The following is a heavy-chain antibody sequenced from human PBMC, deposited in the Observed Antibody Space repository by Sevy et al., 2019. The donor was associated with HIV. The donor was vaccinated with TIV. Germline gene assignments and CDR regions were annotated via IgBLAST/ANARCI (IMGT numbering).Heavy chain of an antibody. CDR3: ARDPLSTLFDASDI. V-gene: IGHV3-23*01. Sequence: GGSLRLSCAASGFTFSSYAMSWVRQAPGKGLEWVSAISHSGDGTYYADSVKGRFTISRDNSKNTLYLEMNSLRAEDTALYYCARDPLSTLFDASDIWGQGTMVTVS. D-gene: IGHD2-15*01. J-gene: IGHJ3*02. CDR1: GFTFSSYA. CDR2: ISHSGDGT.